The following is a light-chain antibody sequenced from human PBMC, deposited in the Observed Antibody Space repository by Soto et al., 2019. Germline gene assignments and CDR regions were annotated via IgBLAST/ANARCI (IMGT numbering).Light chain of an antibody. CDR3: ATWDDSRKGV. J-gene: IGLJ1*01. Sequence: QSVLTQPPSASGTPGQKIIISCSGSTSNIESHSVNWFQQVPGTAAKLLIITNNQRPSGVPDRFSGSKSGASASLAISGLQSEDEATYYCATWDDSRKGVFGTGTKLTVL. CDR1: TSNIESHS. CDR2: TNN. V-gene: IGLV1-44*01.